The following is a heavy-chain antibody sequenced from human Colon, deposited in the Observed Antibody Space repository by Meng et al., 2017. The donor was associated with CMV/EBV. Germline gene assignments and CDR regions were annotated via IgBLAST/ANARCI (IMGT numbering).Heavy chain of an antibody. CDR2: IYHSGST. V-gene: IGHV4-31*11. J-gene: IGHJ4*02. D-gene: IGHD3/OR15-3a*01. CDR3: ARARTSPLHFDS. Sequence: LRLSCAVSGGSITTDCYYWSWIRQHPGKGLEWIGYIYHSGSTYYNPSLKSRVIISVDTSKNQFSLKLNAMTAADTAVFYCARARTSPLHFDSWGQGTLVTVSS. CDR1: GGSITTDCYY.